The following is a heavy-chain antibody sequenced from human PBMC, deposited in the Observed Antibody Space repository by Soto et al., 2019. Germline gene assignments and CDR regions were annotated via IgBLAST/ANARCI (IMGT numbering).Heavy chain of an antibody. J-gene: IGHJ3*02. CDR1: GGSISSYF. CDR2: VYFSGST. V-gene: IGHV4-59*01. CDR3: ATVGQQLVRGNAFDI. D-gene: IGHD6-6*01. Sequence: PSETLSLTCTVSGGSISSYFWSWIRQPPGKGLEWIGYVYFSGSTNYNPSLKSLVTILVDTSKSQFSLKLSSVTAADTAVYYCATVGQQLVRGNAFDIWGQGTMVTVSS.